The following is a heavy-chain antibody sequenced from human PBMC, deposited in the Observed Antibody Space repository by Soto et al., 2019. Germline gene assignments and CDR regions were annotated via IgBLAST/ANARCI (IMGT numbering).Heavy chain of an antibody. V-gene: IGHV3-53*01. Sequence: GGSLRLSCAASGFTVSSNYMSWVRQAPGKGLEWVSVIYSGGSTYYADSVKGRFTISRDNSKNTLYLQMNSLRAEDTAVYYCARGYSYAEIKDYWGQGTLVTVSS. CDR1: GFTVSSNY. CDR2: IYSGGST. J-gene: IGHJ4*02. CDR3: ARGYSYAEIKDY. D-gene: IGHD5-18*01.